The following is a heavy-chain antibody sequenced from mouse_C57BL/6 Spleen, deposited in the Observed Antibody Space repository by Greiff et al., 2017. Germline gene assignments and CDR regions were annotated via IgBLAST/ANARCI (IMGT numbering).Heavy chain of an antibody. V-gene: IGHV5-6*01. Sequence: EVNVVESGGDLVKPGGSLKLSCAASGFTFSSYGMSWVRPTPDKRLEWVATISSGGSYTYYPDSVKGRFTISRDNAKNTLYLQRSSLKSADTAMYYCARQGTTVAPGYFDVGGTGTTVTVSS. CDR1: GFTFSSYG. CDR3: ARQGTTVAPGYFDV. CDR2: ISSGGSYT. J-gene: IGHJ1*03. D-gene: IGHD1-1*01.